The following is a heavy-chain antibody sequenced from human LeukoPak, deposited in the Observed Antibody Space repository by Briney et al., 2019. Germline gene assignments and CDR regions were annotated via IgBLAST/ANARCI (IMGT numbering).Heavy chain of an antibody. CDR2: IIPIFGTA. CDR1: GYTFTSYG. J-gene: IGHJ4*02. CDR3: ARVSGSSWYPEDY. D-gene: IGHD6-13*01. V-gene: IGHV1-69*06. Sequence: SVKVSCKASGYTFTSYGISWVRQAPGQGLEWMGGIIPIFGTANYAQKFQGRVTITADKSTSTAYMELSSLRSEDTAVYYCARVSGSSWYPEDYWGQGTLVTVSS.